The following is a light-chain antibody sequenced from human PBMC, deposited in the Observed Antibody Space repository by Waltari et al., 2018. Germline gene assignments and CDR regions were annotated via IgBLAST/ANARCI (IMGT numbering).Light chain of an antibody. Sequence: QSALTHPASMSGSPGQSITLSCTGPSSDLGASNSVSWYQQHPGKAPKLMIYDVSNRPSGVSNRFSGSKSGNTASLTISGLQAEDEADYYCSSYITSSTLELFGGGTSLTVL. CDR1: SSDLGASNS. V-gene: IGLV2-14*03. CDR2: DVS. J-gene: IGLJ2*01. CDR3: SSYITSSTLEL.